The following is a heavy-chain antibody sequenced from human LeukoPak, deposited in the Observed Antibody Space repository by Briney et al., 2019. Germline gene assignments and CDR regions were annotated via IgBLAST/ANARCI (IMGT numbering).Heavy chain of an antibody. V-gene: IGHV4-39*07. Sequence: SETLSLTCTVSGGSISSSSYYWGWIRQPPGKGLEWIGSIYYSGSTYYNPSLKSRVTISVDTSKNQFSLKLSSVTAADTAVYYCARDCIAAAGRPFDYWGQGTLVTVSS. CDR3: ARDCIAAAGRPFDY. CDR1: GGSISSSSYY. J-gene: IGHJ4*02. CDR2: IYYSGST. D-gene: IGHD6-13*01.